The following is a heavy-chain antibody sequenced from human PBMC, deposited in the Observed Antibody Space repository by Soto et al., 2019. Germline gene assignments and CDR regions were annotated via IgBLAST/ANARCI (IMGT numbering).Heavy chain of an antibody. D-gene: IGHD6-13*01. Sequence: QVQLVESGGGVVRPGRSLRLTCAASGFTFRNYGMTWVRQAPGKGLEWVAVISHDGSDKYYADSMKGRFIISRDNSENTLFLNMNSLKPEDTAVYYCAKENQHLVHDYWGQGTLVTVSS. CDR2: ISHDGSDK. CDR3: AKENQHLVHDY. V-gene: IGHV3-30*18. CDR1: GFTFRNYG. J-gene: IGHJ4*02.